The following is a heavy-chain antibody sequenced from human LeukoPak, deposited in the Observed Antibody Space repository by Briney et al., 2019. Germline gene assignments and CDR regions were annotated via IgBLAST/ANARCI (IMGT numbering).Heavy chain of an antibody. CDR2: IIPIFDTA. D-gene: IGHD2-21*02. Sequence: ASVKVSCKASGGTFSSYAISWVRQAPGQGLEWMGGIIPIFDTANYAQKFQGRVTITTDESTSTAYMELSSLRSEDTAVYYCARSTDYYYYMDVWGKGTTVTVSS. V-gene: IGHV1-69*05. CDR1: GGTFSSYA. J-gene: IGHJ6*03. CDR3: ARSTDYYYYMDV.